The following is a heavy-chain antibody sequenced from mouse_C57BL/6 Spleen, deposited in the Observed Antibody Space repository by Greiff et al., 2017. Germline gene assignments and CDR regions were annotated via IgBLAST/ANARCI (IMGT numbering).Heavy chain of an antibody. CDR2: ISSGSSTI. J-gene: IGHJ2*01. CDR3: ATVSNYGVFDD. Sequence: EVKLMESGGGLVKPGGSLKLSCAASGFTFSDYGMHWVRQAPEKGLAWVAYISSGSSTIYYADTVKGRFTISRDTAKNTLFLQMTSLRSVYTAMDYCATVSNYGVFDDWGKGTTLTVSS. D-gene: IGHD2-5*01. CDR1: GFTFSDYG. V-gene: IGHV5-17*01.